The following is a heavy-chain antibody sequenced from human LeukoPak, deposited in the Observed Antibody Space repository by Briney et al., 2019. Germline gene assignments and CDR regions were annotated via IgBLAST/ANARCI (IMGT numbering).Heavy chain of an antibody. J-gene: IGHJ4*02. Sequence: GGSLRLSCAASGFTFSNYCMSWVRQAPGKGLEWVANIKQDGSEKYYVDSVKGRFTISRDNSKNTLYLQMNSLRAEDTAVYYCAKGRVLLWFGELTPFDYWGQGTLVTVSS. V-gene: IGHV3-7*03. CDR3: AKGRVLLWFGELTPFDY. CDR2: IKQDGSEK. CDR1: GFTFSNYC. D-gene: IGHD3-10*01.